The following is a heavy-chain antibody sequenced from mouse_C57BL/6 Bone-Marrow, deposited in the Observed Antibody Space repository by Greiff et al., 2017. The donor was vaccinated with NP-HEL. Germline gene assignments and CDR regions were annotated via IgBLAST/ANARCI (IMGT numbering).Heavy chain of an antibody. CDR2: INPYNGGT. CDR1: GYTFTDYY. J-gene: IGHJ3*01. V-gene: IGHV1-19*01. Sequence: EVMLQQSGPVLVKPGASVKMSCKASGYTFTDYYMNWVKQSHGKSLEWIGVINPYNGGTSYNQKFKGKATLTVDKSSSTAYMELNSLTSEDSAVYYCARSLYGSSPLFAYWGQGTLVTVSA. CDR3: ARSLYGSSPLFAY. D-gene: IGHD1-1*01.